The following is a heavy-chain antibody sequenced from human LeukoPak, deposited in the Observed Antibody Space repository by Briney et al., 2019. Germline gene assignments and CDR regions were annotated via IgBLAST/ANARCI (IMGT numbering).Heavy chain of an antibody. CDR3: ARGQYSSGWYDFDY. CDR2: ISSSSSYI. V-gene: IGHV3-21*01. J-gene: IGHJ4*02. D-gene: IGHD6-19*01. Sequence: GGCLRLSCAASGFTFSSYSMNWVRQAPGKGLEWVSSISSSSSYIYYADSMKGRFTISRDNAKNSLYLQMNSLRAEDTAVYYCARGQYSSGWYDFDYWGQGTLVTVSS. CDR1: GFTFSSYS.